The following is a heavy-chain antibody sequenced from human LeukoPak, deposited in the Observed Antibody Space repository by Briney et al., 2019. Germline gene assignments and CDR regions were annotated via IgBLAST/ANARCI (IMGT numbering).Heavy chain of an antibody. CDR2: ITSSSATI. V-gene: IGHV3-48*04. CDR3: AKTGGYYDFWSGAVSYFDY. Sequence: GGSLRLSCAASGFTFSSYSMNWVRQAPGKGLEWVSYITSSSATIYYADSVKGRFTISRDNAKNSLYLQMNSLRAEDTAVYYCAKTGGYYDFWSGAVSYFDYWGQGTLVTVSS. D-gene: IGHD3-3*01. CDR1: GFTFSSYS. J-gene: IGHJ4*02.